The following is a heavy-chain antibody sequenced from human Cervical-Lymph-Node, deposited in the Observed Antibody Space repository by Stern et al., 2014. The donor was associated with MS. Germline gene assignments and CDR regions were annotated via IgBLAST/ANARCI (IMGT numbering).Heavy chain of an antibody. D-gene: IGHD3-10*01. Sequence: EVQLVESGGGLVKPGGSLRLSGAASGLTFRNAWMSWVRQAPGKGLEWVGRIKSKNDGGTTDYAAPVKDRFTISRDDSKNTLNLQMNRLKSEDTAVYYCTTEGRAALDYWGQGTLVTVSS. CDR2: IKSKNDGGTT. V-gene: IGHV3-15*01. CDR3: TTEGRAALDY. CDR1: GLTFRNAW. J-gene: IGHJ4*02.